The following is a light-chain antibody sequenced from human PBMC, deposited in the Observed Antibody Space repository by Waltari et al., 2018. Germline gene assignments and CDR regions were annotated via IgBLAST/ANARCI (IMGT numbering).Light chain of an antibody. Sequence: DIKMTQSPSSLSASVRDTVTITCQASQGIGKDLNWYQQKPGRAPKLLIYRASSLQSGIPSRFSGSGSGTDFTLTITSLQPEDFATYYCHQGYGFPSTFGPGTKLDIK. V-gene: IGKV1-16*01. J-gene: IGKJ3*01. CDR2: RAS. CDR1: QGIGKD. CDR3: HQGYGFPST.